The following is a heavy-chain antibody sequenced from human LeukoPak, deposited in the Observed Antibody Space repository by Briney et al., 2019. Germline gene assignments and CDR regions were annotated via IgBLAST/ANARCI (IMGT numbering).Heavy chain of an antibody. V-gene: IGHV3-30*02. Sequence: GGSLRLSCAASGFTFRSYGLHWVRQAPGKGLEWVALIWNDGSNKYYADSVKGRFTISRDNSKNTLYLQMNSLRAEDTAVYYCARGPLGPEFDYWGQGTLVTVSS. J-gene: IGHJ4*02. CDR2: IWNDGSNK. CDR3: ARGPLGPEFDY. CDR1: GFTFRSYG. D-gene: IGHD7-27*01.